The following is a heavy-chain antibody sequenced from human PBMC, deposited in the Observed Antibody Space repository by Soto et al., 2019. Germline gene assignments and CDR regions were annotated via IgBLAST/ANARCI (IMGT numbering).Heavy chain of an antibody. J-gene: IGHJ4*02. D-gene: IGHD6-13*01. V-gene: IGHV3-23*01. CDR3: AKDTAAAGFDFDY. CDR1: GFTFNNYA. Sequence: PGGSLRLSCAASGFTFNNYAMSWVRQAPGKGLEWVSAISGSGDNTNYADSVKGRFTISRDYSKNTLYLQMNSLRAEDTALYYCAKDTAAAGFDFDYWGQGTLVTVSS. CDR2: ISGSGDNT.